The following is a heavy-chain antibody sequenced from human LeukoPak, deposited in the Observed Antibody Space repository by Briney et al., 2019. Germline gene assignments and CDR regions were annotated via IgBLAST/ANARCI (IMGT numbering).Heavy chain of an antibody. CDR3: AMALDY. V-gene: IGHV3-23*01. CDR1: GFTFSSYA. CDR2: ISHSGSSI. J-gene: IGHJ4*02. Sequence: GGSLRLSCAASGFTFSSYAMSWVRQAPGKGLEWVSGISHSGSSIYYADSVKGRFTISRDNSKNTLYLQMDRLRVEDTAVYYCAMALDYWGQGTLVTVSS.